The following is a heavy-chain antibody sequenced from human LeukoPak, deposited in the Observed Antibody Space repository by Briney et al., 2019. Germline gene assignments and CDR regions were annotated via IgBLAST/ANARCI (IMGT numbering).Heavy chain of an antibody. J-gene: IGHJ6*03. Sequence: GGSLRLSCAASGFTFSSYAMSWVRQAPGKGLEWVSAISGSGGSTYYADSVKGRFTISRDNSKNTLYLQMNSLRAEDTAVYYCAKDSYAEYSGYPYYYYYYYMDVWGKGTTVTVSS. CDR1: GFTFSSYA. CDR2: ISGSGGST. V-gene: IGHV3-23*01. D-gene: IGHD5-12*01. CDR3: AKDSYAEYSGYPYYYYYYYMDV.